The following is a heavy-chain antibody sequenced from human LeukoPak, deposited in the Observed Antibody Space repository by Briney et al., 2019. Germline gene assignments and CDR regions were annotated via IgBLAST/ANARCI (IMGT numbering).Heavy chain of an antibody. D-gene: IGHD4-17*01. CDR3: ARYGDYVRGADY. V-gene: IGHV4-34*01. CDR2: INHSGST. J-gene: IGHJ4*02. Sequence: SETLSLTCAVYGGSFSGYYWSWIRQPPGKGLEWIGEINHSGSTNYNPSLKSRVTISVDTSKNQFSLKLSSVTAADTAVYYCARYGDYVRGADYWGQGTLVTVSS. CDR1: GGSFSGYY.